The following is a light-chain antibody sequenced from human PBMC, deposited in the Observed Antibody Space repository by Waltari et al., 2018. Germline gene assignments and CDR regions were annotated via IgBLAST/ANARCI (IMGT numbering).Light chain of an antibody. J-gene: IGLJ3*02. V-gene: IGLV2-23*02. CDR1: SSDIGRYDL. Sequence: QAALTQPAAVSGSPGQAGTISCTGASSDIGRYDLVSWYHPTPGNAPKPVISDVNKRPSGVSARFSGSKSGDTASLTISVLHFEDEADYYCCSYAGNYIWVFGGGTRLTVL. CDR2: DVN. CDR3: CSYAGNYIWV.